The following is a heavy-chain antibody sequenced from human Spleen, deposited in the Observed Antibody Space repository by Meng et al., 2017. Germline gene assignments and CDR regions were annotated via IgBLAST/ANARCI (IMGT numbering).Heavy chain of an antibody. CDR1: GYTFTTYG. CDR2: ISGYNGNT. D-gene: IGHD3-3*01. J-gene: IGHJ5*02. V-gene: IGHV1-18*01. CDR3: ARSKIFTIFGFLTNWFDP. Sequence: SVKVSCKVSGYTFTTYGISWVRQAPGQGLEWMGWISGYNGNTNYAQKFQGRVTMTTDTSTATVYMELRSLRSDDTAIYYCARSKIFTIFGFLTNWFDPWGQGTRVTVSS.